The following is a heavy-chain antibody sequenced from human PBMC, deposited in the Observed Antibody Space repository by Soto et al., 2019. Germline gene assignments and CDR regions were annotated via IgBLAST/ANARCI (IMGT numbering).Heavy chain of an antibody. CDR3: ARHAGYSSGWYRTGHYYYGMDV. CDR2: IDPSDSYT. V-gene: IGHV5-10-1*01. J-gene: IGHJ6*01. CDR1: GYSFTSYW. Sequence: PVESLTISCKGSGYSFTSYWIIWVLQMPGKGLECLRRIDPSDSYTNYSPSFQGHVTISADKSISTAYLQWSSLKASDTAMYYCARHAGYSSGWYRTGHYYYGMDVWGQGTTVTVSS. D-gene: IGHD6-19*01.